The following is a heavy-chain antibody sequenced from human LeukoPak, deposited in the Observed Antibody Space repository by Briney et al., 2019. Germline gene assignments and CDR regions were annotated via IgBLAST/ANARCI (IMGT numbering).Heavy chain of an antibody. V-gene: IGHV3-30*18. D-gene: IGHD1-26*01. CDR1: GFTFSSYG. Sequence: PGGSLRLSCAASGFTFSSYGMHWVRQAPGEGLEWEAVISYDGSNKYFADSVKGRFTISRDNSKNTLYLQMDSLRAEDTAVYACVKDHRDSGNYYYYYGMDVWGQGTTVAVSS. CDR2: ISYDGSNK. J-gene: IGHJ6*02. CDR3: VKDHRDSGNYYYYYGMDV.